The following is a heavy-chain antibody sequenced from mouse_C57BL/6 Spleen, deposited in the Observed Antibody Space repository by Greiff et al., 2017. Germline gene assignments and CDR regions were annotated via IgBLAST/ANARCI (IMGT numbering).Heavy chain of an antibody. CDR2: INPNNGGT. CDR3: ARSREDSNSWFAY. Sequence: EVQVVESGPELVKPGASVKIPCKASGYTFTDYNMDWVKQSHGKSLEWIGDINPNNGGTIYNQKFKGKATLTVDKSSSTAYMELRSLTSEDTAVYYCARSREDSNSWFAYWGQGTLVTVSA. CDR1: GYTFTDYN. D-gene: IGHD2-5*01. J-gene: IGHJ3*01. V-gene: IGHV1-18*01.